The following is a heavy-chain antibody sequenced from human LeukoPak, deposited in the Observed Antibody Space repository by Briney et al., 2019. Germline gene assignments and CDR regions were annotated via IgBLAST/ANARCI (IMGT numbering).Heavy chain of an antibody. Sequence: SETLSLTCAVYGGSFSGYYWSWIRQPPGKGLEWIGEINHSGSTNYNPSLKSRVTISVDTSKNQFSLKLSSVTAADTAVYYCARSLYCSSTSCTNNIFDYWGQGTLVTASS. J-gene: IGHJ4*02. V-gene: IGHV4-34*01. CDR1: GGSFSGYY. D-gene: IGHD2-2*01. CDR3: ARSLYCSSTSCTNNIFDY. CDR2: INHSGST.